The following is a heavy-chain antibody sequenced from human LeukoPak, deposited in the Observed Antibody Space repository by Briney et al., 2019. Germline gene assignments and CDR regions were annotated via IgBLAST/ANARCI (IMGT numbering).Heavy chain of an antibody. D-gene: IGHD6-6*01. J-gene: IGHJ4*02. V-gene: IGHV3-33*06. CDR2: IWYDGSNK. CDR1: GFTFSSYG. Sequence: GRSLRLSCAASGFTFSSYGMHWVRQAPGKGLEWVAVIWYDGSNKYYADSMKGRFTISRDNSKNTLYLQMNSLRAEDTAVYYCAKDQKEAARPEYYFDYWGQGTLVTVSS. CDR3: AKDQKEAARPEYYFDY.